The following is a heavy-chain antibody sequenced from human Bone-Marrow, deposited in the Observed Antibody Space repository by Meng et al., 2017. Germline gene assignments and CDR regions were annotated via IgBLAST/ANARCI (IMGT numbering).Heavy chain of an antibody. V-gene: IGHV3-74*01. CDR1: GVTFSYYW. CDR3: VITYSDHGSGYYYSL. D-gene: IGHD3-22*01. CDR2: INNEGNYA. Sequence: GESLKISCAASGVTFSYYWMHWVRQAPGKGLVWVSRINNEGNYASYVDSVKGRFTLSRDNAEITLYLQMTSLTAVDTAFYYCVITYSDHGSGYYYSLWGQGTLVTVSS. J-gene: IGHJ4*02.